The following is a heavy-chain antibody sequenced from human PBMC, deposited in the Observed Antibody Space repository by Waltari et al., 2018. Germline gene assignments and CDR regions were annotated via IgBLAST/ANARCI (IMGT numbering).Heavy chain of an antibody. J-gene: IGHJ4*02. Sequence: EVQLVESGGGLIQPGGSLRLSCEASGFRVSYNYMSWVRQAPGKGLGWVSVIHAGGNTYYGDSVKGRFTISRDISKNTLYLQMNSLTVEDSAMYYCARAGLGSPSQWLQLFDSWGQGTLVTVSS. CDR1: GFRVSYNY. CDR2: IHAGGNT. V-gene: IGHV3-53*01. CDR3: ARAGLGSPSQWLQLFDS. D-gene: IGHD5-12*01.